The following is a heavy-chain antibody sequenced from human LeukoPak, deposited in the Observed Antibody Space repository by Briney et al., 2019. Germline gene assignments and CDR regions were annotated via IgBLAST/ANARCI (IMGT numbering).Heavy chain of an antibody. J-gene: IGHJ6*02. CDR2: TYYRSKWYN. CDR3: ARGGFYYYGMDV. CDR1: GDSVSSNSGV. Sequence: SQTLSLTCVISGDSVSSNSGVWNWIRQSPSRGLEWLGRTYYRSKWYNDYAVSVKSRITINPDTTKNQFSLQLNSVTPEDTAVYHCARGGFYYYGMDVWGQGTTVTVSS. V-gene: IGHV6-1*01.